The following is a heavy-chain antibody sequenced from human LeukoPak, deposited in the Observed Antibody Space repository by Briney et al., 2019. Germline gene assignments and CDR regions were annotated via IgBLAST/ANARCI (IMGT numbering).Heavy chain of an antibody. D-gene: IGHD1-1*01. CDR2: IYPGDSDT. CDR3: VTRGWNDDRFDY. Sequence: GESLKISCKGSGYSFTSYWIGWVRQMPGKGLDWMGIIYPGDSDTRYSPSFQGQVTISVDKSISTAYLQWNSLKASDTAMYYCVTRGWNDDRFDYWGQGTPVTVSS. J-gene: IGHJ4*02. V-gene: IGHV5-51*01. CDR1: GYSFTSYW.